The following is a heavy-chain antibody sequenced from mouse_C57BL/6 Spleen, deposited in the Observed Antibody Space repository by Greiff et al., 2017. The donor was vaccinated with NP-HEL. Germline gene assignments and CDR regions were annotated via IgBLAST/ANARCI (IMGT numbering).Heavy chain of an antibody. CDR2: IYPGDGDT. CDR3: AGSFDCYDSSHGYFDV. CDR1: GFAFSSYW. J-gene: IGHJ1*03. D-gene: IGHD1-1*01. V-gene: IGHV1-80*01. Sequence: VQLLESGAELVKPGASVKLSCTASGFAFSSYWMNWVKQRPGKGLEWIGQIYPGDGDTNYNGKFKGKATLTADNSSSTAYLQLSSLTSEDSAVYYCAGSFDCYDSSHGYFDVWGTGTMVTVSA.